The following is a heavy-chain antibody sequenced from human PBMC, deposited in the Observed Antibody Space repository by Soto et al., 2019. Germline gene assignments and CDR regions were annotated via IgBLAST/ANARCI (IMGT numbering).Heavy chain of an antibody. J-gene: IGHJ5*02. Sequence: QLQLQESGPGLVKPSETLSLTCTVSGDSMTSSSYYWGWIRQPPGKGLEWIGSIYYSERTSYNSGSTYYSPSLKSRVTISGATSKSQFSLTLSSVTAADTAVYYCARHTRNQFDPWGQGTLVTVSS. V-gene: IGHV4-39*01. CDR2: IYYSERTSYNSGST. CDR1: GDSMTSSSYY. CDR3: ARHTRNQFDP.